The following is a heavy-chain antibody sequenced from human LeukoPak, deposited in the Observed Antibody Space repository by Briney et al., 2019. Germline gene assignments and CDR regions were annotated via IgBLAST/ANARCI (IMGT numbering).Heavy chain of an antibody. V-gene: IGHV3-7*03. J-gene: IGHJ4*02. D-gene: IGHD1-26*01. CDR3: AKALNTSGSFDY. CDR1: GFTFGSYW. Sequence: SGGSLRLSCAASGFTFGSYWMSWVRQAPGKGLEWVANIKQDGSEKYYVDSVEGRFTISRDNSKNTLYLQMNSLRAEDTAVYYCAKALNTSGSFDYWGQGTLVTVSS. CDR2: IKQDGSEK.